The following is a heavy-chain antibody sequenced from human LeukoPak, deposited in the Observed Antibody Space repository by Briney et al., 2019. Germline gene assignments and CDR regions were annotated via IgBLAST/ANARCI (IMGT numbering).Heavy chain of an antibody. V-gene: IGHV3-7*03. Sequence: GGSLRLSCAASGFTLSSYWMSWVRQAPGKGLEWVANIKQDGSEKYYVDSVKGRFTISRDNAKNSLYLQMNSLRAEDTAVYYCARDPYYGDYGHYFDYWGQGTLVTVSS. CDR2: IKQDGSEK. CDR3: ARDPYYGDYGHYFDY. CDR1: GFTLSSYW. J-gene: IGHJ4*02. D-gene: IGHD4-17*01.